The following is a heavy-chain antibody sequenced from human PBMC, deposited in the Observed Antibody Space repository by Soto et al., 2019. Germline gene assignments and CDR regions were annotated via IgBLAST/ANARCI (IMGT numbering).Heavy chain of an antibody. J-gene: IGHJ4*02. V-gene: IGHV3-21*01. D-gene: IGHD3-10*01. CDR1: GFTFSSST. Sequence: GGSLRLSCVASGFTFSSSTMSWVRQAPGKGLEWVSAISSSSSYIYYADSLKGRFSISRDNAKNSLYLQMHSLRAEDTALYYCARDLGEVSDIWGQGDMVTVSS. CDR3: ARDLGEVSDI. CDR2: ISSSSSYI.